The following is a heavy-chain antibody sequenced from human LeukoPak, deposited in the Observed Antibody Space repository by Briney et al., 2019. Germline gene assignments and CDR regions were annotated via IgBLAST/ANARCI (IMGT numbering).Heavy chain of an antibody. D-gene: IGHD1-7*01. Sequence: SETLSLTCTVSGDSISGYYWSWIRQPPGKGLEWIGYIYYSGTTNYNPSLNSRVTIFVDTSKNEASLKLSSVTAADTAVYYCARSRYNWNYYFDYWGQGTLVTVSS. CDR1: GDSISGYY. CDR2: IYYSGTT. CDR3: ARSRYNWNYYFDY. V-gene: IGHV4-59*01. J-gene: IGHJ4*02.